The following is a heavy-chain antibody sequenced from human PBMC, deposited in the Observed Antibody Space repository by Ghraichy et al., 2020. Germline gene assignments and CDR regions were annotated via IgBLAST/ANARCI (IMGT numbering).Heavy chain of an antibody. V-gene: IGHV3-23*01. J-gene: IGHJ2*01. D-gene: IGHD1-1*01. CDR3: AKDQSHDWRNIYWYFDL. CDR2: ISGSGGST. Sequence: GSLRLSCAASGFTFSSYAMSWVRQGPGKGLEWVSAISGSGGSTYYADSVKGRFTISRDNSKKMLYLQMNSLRAEDTAVYYCAKDQSHDWRNIYWYFDLWGRGTLVTVSS. CDR1: GFTFSSYA.